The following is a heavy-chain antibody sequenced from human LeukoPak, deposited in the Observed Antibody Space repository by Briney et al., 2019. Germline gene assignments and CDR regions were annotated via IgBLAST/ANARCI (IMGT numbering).Heavy chain of an antibody. CDR1: GFTFSSYW. CDR3: AREGRVSGYDFDC. CDR2: INSDGSSI. J-gene: IGHJ4*02. Sequence: PGGSLRLSCAASGFTFSSYWMHWVRQAPGKGLEWVSRINSDGSSITYADSVKGRFTISRDNAKNTLYLQVNSLRVEDTAVYYCAREGRVSGYDFDCWGQGTLVTVSS. D-gene: IGHD5-12*01. V-gene: IGHV3-74*03.